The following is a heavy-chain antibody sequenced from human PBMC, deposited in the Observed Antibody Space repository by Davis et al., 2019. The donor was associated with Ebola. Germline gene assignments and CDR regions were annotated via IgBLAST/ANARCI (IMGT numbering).Heavy chain of an antibody. J-gene: IGHJ4*02. Sequence: MPSETLSLTCTVSGGSISTTSYYWGRIRQPPGKGLQWIGSIFYTGSTFYNPSLKSRVSISVDTSNNQFSLKLSSVTVADTAVYFCARQSYSSSLSDSWGQGSLVSVSS. CDR3: ARQSYSSSLSDS. D-gene: IGHD6-13*01. V-gene: IGHV4-39*01. CDR2: IFYTGST. CDR1: GGSISTTSYY.